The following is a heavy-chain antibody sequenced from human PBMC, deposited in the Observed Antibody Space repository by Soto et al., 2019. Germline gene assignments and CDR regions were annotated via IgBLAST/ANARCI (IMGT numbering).Heavy chain of an antibody. CDR1: GYTFTSYA. D-gene: IGHD6-19*01. CDR2: INAGNGNT. V-gene: IGHV1-3*01. CDR3: ARLVFIAVAARRGYYGMDV. Sequence: ASVKVSCKASGYTFTSYAMHWVRQAPGQRLEWMGWINAGNGNTKYSQKFQGRVTITRDTSASTAYMELSSLRSEDTAVYYCARLVFIAVAARRGYYGMDVWGQGTTVTVSS. J-gene: IGHJ6*02.